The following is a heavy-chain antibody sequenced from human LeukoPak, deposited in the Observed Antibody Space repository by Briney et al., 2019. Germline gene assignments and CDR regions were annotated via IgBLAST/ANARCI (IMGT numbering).Heavy chain of an antibody. CDR2: IRSSGDTI. Sequence: GGSLRLSCAASGFTFSDYYMSWIRQAPGKGLEWVSYIRSSGDTINYADSVKGRFTISRDNAKNSLYLQMNSLRAEDTAVYYCARDIPPGNTAMVSWGQGTLVTVSS. V-gene: IGHV3-11*01. CDR1: GFTFSDYY. J-gene: IGHJ4*02. CDR3: ARDIPPGNTAMVS. D-gene: IGHD5-18*01.